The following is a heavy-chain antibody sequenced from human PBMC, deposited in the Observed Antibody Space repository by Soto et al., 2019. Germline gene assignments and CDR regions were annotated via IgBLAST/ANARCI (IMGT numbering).Heavy chain of an antibody. J-gene: IGHJ4*02. V-gene: IGHV1-18*01. Sequence: QVQLVQSGAEVKKPGASVKVSCKASGYTFTSYGISWVRQAPGQGLEWMGWISAYNGNTNYAQKLQGRVTMTTDTSTSTAYMELRSLRSDDTAVYYCASSRDNYYGSGSYYTGDYWGQGTLVTVSS. CDR2: ISAYNGNT. D-gene: IGHD3-10*01. CDR1: GYTFTSYG. CDR3: ASSRDNYYGSGSYYTGDY.